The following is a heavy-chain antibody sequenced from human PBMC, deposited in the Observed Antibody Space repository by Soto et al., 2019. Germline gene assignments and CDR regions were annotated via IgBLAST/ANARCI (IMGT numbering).Heavy chain of an antibody. CDR3: ARRISTVTPSCFDP. CDR2: IITIFGTA. CDR1: GGTFSSYA. V-gene: IGHV1-69*01. Sequence: QVQLVQSGAEVKKPGSSVKVSCKASGGTFSSYAISWVRQAPGQGLEWMGGIITIFGTANYAQKIQGRVTITADESESTAYTERSSLRSEDTAVYCCARRISTVTPSCFDPWGQGTLVTVSS. D-gene: IGHD4-17*01. J-gene: IGHJ5*02.